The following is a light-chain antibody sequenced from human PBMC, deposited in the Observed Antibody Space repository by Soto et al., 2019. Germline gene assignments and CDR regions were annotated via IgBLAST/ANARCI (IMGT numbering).Light chain of an antibody. Sequence: DIQMTQCPSSLSASVGDRVTITCRASQDIRNELGWFQQKPGKAPKRLIYIVSSLQSGVPSRFSGSGSGTEFTLTISSLQPEDYATYYCLQHNDYPPTFGQGTKVEI. CDR2: IVS. J-gene: IGKJ1*01. V-gene: IGKV1-17*01. CDR3: LQHNDYPPT. CDR1: QDIRNE.